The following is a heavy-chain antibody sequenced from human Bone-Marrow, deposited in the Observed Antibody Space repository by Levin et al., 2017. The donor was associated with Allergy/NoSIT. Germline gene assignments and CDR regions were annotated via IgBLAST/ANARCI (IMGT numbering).Heavy chain of an antibody. Sequence: PGGSLRLSCVASGFTFSSYEMNWVRQAPGKGLEWVSYISSSGSTIYYADSVKGRFTISRDNAKNSLYLQMNSLRAEDTAVYYCARDLYCSGGSCYQHRFDPWGQGTLVTVSS. J-gene: IGHJ5*02. CDR2: ISSSGSTI. CDR3: ARDLYCSGGSCYQHRFDP. D-gene: IGHD2-15*01. CDR1: GFTFSSYE. V-gene: IGHV3-48*03.